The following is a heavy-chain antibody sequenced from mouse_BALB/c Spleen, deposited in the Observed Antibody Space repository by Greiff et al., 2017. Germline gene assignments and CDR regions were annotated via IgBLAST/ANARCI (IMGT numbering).Heavy chain of an antibody. J-gene: IGHJ1*01. Sequence: DVMLVESGGGLVQPGGSLRLSCATSGFTFTDYYMNWVRQPPGKALEWLGFIRNKANGYTTEYSASVKGRFTISRDNSQSILYLQMNTLRAEDSATYYCARSYGNYEYFDVWGAGTTVTVAS. CDR3: ARSYGNYEYFDV. V-gene: IGHV7-3*02. CDR1: GFTFTDYY. D-gene: IGHD2-1*01. CDR2: IRNKANGYTT.